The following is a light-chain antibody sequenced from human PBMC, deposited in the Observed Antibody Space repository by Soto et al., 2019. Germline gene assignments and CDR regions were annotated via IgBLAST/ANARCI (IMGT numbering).Light chain of an antibody. CDR3: QQYSSHPWT. J-gene: IGKJ1*01. CDR1: RSVSNG. CDR2: DAS. Sequence: EILLTQSPSTLSSSPGERATLSCRASRSVSNGLAWYQQKPGQAPELLIFDASNRTSGVPSRFSGSGSGTEFTLTISSLQSDDFATYYCQQYSSHPWTFGQGTKVDIK. V-gene: IGKV3-15*01.